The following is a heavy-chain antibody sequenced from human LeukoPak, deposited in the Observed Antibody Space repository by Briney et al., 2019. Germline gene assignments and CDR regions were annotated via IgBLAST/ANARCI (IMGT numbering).Heavy chain of an antibody. CDR1: GYTFTGYY. J-gene: IGHJ4*02. V-gene: IGHV1-2*02. Sequence: ASVKVSCKASGYTFTGYYIHWVRQAPGQGLEWMGWINPNSGGTNYAQKFQGRVTMTRDTSISTAYMELSRLRSDDTAVYYCARVSGSYRNFDYWGQGTLVTVSS. CDR2: INPNSGGT. D-gene: IGHD1-26*01. CDR3: ARVSGSYRNFDY.